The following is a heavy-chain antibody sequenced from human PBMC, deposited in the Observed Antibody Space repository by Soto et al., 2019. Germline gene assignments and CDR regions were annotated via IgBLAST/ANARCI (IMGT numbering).Heavy chain of an antibody. CDR1: EFTFSRYW. CDR2: INEDGSGT. Sequence: EVQLVESGGGLVQPGGSLRLSCAASEFTFSRYWMHWVRQAPGKGLVWVSQINEDGSGTNYADSVKGRCTISRDNAKNLLYLQMNILRVEDTAMYYCTSSHGLPGQDYWSQGSLVTVSS. J-gene: IGHJ4*02. D-gene: IGHD3-10*01. V-gene: IGHV3-74*01. CDR3: TSSHGLPGQDY.